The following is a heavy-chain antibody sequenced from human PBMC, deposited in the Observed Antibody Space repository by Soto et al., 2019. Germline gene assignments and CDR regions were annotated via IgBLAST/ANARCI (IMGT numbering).Heavy chain of an antibody. CDR3: ARGHSDVRLSIAARQRANDY. CDR1: GGSFSGYY. V-gene: IGHV4-34*01. J-gene: IGHJ4*02. D-gene: IGHD6-6*01. CDR2: INHSGST. Sequence: SETLSLTCAVYGGSFSGYYWSWIRQPPGKGLEWIGEINHSGSTNYNPSLKSRVTISVDTSKNQFSLKLSSVTAADTAVYYCARGHSDVRLSIAARQRANDYWGQGTLVTVSS.